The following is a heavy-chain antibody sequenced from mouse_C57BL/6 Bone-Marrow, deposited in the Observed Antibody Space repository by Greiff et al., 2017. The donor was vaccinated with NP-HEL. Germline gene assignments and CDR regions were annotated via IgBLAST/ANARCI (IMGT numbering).Heavy chain of an antibody. D-gene: IGHD1-1*01. V-gene: IGHV5-4*03. Sequence: EVKLEESGGGLVKPGGSLKLSCAASGFTFSSYAMSWVRQTPEKRLEWVATISDGGSYTYYPDNVKGRFTISRDNAKNNLYLQMSQLKSEDTAMYYCARAGLLRAMDYWGQGTSVTVSS. CDR1: GFTFSSYA. CDR2: ISDGGSYT. J-gene: IGHJ4*01. CDR3: ARAGLLRAMDY.